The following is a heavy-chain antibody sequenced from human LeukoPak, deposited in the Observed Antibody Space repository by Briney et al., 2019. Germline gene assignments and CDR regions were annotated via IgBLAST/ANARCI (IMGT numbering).Heavy chain of an antibody. J-gene: IGHJ4*02. V-gene: IGHV3-64*01. D-gene: IGHD3-10*01. CDR1: GFTFSSYA. Sequence: PGGSLRLSCAASGFTFSSYAMHWVRQAPGKGLEYVSAISSNGGSTYYANSVKGRFTISRDNSKNTLYLQMGSLRAEDMAVYYCARALNVLLWFGEPFGDFGYWGQGTLVTVSS. CDR3: ARALNVLLWFGEPFGDFGY. CDR2: ISSNGGST.